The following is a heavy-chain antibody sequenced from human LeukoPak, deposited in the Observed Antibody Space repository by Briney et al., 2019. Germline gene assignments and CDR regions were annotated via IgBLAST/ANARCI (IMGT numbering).Heavy chain of an antibody. D-gene: IGHD6-19*01. CDR1: GGTFSSYA. CDR2: IIPIFGTA. V-gene: IGHV1-69*13. Sequence: ASVKVSCKASGGTFSSYAISWVRQAPGQGLEWMGGIIPIFGTANYAQKFQGRVTITADESTSTAYMELSSLISEDTAVYYCARDSRAVAGSFDYWGQGTLVTVSS. CDR3: ARDSRAVAGSFDY. J-gene: IGHJ4*02.